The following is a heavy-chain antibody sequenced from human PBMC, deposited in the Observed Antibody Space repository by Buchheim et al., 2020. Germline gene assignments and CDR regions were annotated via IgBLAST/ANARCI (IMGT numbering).Heavy chain of an antibody. V-gene: IGHV4-59*01. D-gene: IGHD3-22*01. CDR3: ARVEYDSSGYRYYFDY. CDR2: IYYSGST. Sequence: QVQLQESGPGLVKPSETLSLTCTVSGGSISSYYWSWIRQPPGKGLEWIGYIYYSGSTNYKPSLKSRVTISVDTSKNQLSLKLSSVTAADTAVYYCARVEYDSSGYRYYFDYWGQGTL. CDR1: GGSISSYY. J-gene: IGHJ4*02.